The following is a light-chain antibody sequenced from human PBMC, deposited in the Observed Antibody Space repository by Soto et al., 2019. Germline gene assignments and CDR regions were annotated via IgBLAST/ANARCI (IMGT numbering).Light chain of an antibody. V-gene: IGLV2-14*01. Sequence: QSALTQPASVSGSPGQSITISCTGTSSDVGGYNYVSWYQQHPGKAPKVMIYEVSNRPSGDSNRFSGSKSGNTASLTISGLQAEDEAAYYCSSYSSSSTLVFGGGTKLTVL. CDR1: SSDVGGYNY. CDR3: SSYSSSSTLV. J-gene: IGLJ3*02. CDR2: EVS.